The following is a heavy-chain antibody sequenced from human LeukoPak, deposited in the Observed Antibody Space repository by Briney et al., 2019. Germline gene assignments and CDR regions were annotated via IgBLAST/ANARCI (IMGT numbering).Heavy chain of an antibody. CDR2: INHSKST. Sequence: PSETLSLTCSGYDVSFSGYYWIWHRPPPGKGLEWFVEINHSKSTNYHPSLKSRATISVDTSKNQFSLKLSSVTAADTAVYYCARGGGSSSYRFDPWGQGTLVTVSS. CDR3: ARGGGSSSYRFDP. D-gene: IGHD6-13*01. J-gene: IGHJ5*02. V-gene: IGHV4-34*01. CDR1: DVSFSGYY.